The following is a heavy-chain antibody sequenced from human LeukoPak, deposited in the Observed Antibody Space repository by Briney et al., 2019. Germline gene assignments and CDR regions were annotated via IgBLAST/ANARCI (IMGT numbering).Heavy chain of an antibody. CDR2: IYWDDDK. CDR1: GFSLSTSGVG. D-gene: IGHD4-17*01. V-gene: IGHV2-5*02. Sequence: SGPTLVKPTQTLTLTCTFSGFSLSTSGVGVGWIRQPPGKALEWLALIYWDDDKRYSPSLKSRLTITKDTSKSQVVLTMTNMDPVDTATYYRAHRLKYGDYIYFDYWGQGTLVTVSS. CDR3: AHRLKYGDYIYFDY. J-gene: IGHJ4*02.